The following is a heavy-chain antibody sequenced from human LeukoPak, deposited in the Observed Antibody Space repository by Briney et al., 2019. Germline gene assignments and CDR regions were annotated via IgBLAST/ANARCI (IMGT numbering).Heavy chain of an antibody. D-gene: IGHD3-10*01. CDR2: IYYSGST. Sequence: PSETLSLTCTVSGGSITSSSSYWGWIRQPPGKGLDWIGNIYYSGSTYYNPSLKSRVTISVETSKNQFSLRLSSVTAADTAVYYCARSSGSFYTWGQGTLVTVSS. J-gene: IGHJ4*02. CDR1: GGSITSSSSY. V-gene: IGHV4-39*01. CDR3: ARSSGSFYT.